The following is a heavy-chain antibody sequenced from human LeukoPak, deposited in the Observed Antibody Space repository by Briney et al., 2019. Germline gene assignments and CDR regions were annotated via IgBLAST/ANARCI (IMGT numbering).Heavy chain of an antibody. V-gene: IGHV3-48*03. D-gene: IGHD3-22*01. CDR1: GFTFSSYE. CDR3: ARLYYYDSSGDY. CDR2: ISSSGSTI. J-gene: IGHJ4*02. Sequence: GGSLRLSCAASGFTFSSYEMNWVRQAPGKGLEWVSYISSSGSTIYYADSVKGRFTISRDNAKNSLYLQMNSLRAEDTAVYYCARLYYYDSSGDYWGQGTLVTVSS.